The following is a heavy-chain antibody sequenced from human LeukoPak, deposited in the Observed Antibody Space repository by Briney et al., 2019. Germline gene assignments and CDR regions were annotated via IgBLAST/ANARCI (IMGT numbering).Heavy chain of an antibody. CDR1: GFTFNNYA. D-gene: IGHD3-10*01. J-gene: IGHJ4*02. Sequence: GGSLRLSCAASGFTFNNYAMNRVRQTPGGRLEWVSFIGISSGPLLYADSVKGRFTISRDNAKASVYLQMNRLRAEDTAVYYCARAKGYTSSYSFDYWGRGILVTVSS. CDR3: ARAKGYTSSYSFDY. CDR2: IGISSGPL. V-gene: IGHV3-48*04.